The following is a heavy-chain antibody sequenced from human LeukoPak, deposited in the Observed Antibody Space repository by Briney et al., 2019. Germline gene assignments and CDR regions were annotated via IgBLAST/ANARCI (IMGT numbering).Heavy chain of an antibody. D-gene: IGHD3-9*01. Sequence: GGSLRLSCAASGFTFSNYAMSWVRQAPGKGLGWVSAVSGSDTSTYYTDSVKGRFTISRDNSKKTLYLQMNSLSAEDTAIYYCAKWGDYDVLTGYYDSDYWGQGTLVTVSS. V-gene: IGHV3-23*01. CDR1: GFTFSNYA. CDR3: AKWGDYDVLTGYYDSDY. J-gene: IGHJ4*02. CDR2: VSGSDTST.